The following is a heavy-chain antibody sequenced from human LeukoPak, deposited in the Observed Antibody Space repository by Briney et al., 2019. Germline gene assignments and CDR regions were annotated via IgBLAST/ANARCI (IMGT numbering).Heavy chain of an antibody. CDR3: AKGRYSGTYSAFDI. J-gene: IGHJ3*02. D-gene: IGHD1-26*01. CDR1: GGSISSYY. V-gene: IGHV4-4*07. CDR2: IYTSGST. Sequence: SETLSLTCTVSGGSISSYYWNWIRQPTGKGLEWIERIYTSGSTNYNPSLKSRVTVSVDTSKNQFSLQLISVTAADSAMYYCAKGRYSGTYSAFDIWGQGTMVTVSS.